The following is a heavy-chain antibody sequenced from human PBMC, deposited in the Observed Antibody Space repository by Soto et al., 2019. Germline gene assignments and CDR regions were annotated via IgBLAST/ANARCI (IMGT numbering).Heavy chain of an antibody. D-gene: IGHD3-16*01. J-gene: IGHJ4*02. CDR1: GFTSSNYG. Sequence: GGSLRLSCAASGFTSSNYGMHWVCQAPGKGLEWVAVISYDGSNKYYADSVKGRFTISRDNSKNTLYLQMNSLRAEDTAVYYCARSFVGGDYVWGAAMGYWGQGTLVTVSS. V-gene: IGHV3-30*03. CDR3: ARSFVGGDYVWGAAMGY. CDR2: ISYDGSNK.